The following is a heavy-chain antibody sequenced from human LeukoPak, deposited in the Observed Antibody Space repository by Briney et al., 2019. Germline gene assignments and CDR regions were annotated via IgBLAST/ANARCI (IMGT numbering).Heavy chain of an antibody. CDR2: ISYDGSNK. Sequence: GGSLRHSCAASGFTFSSYAMHWVRQAPGKGLEWVAVISYDGSNKYYADSVKGRFTISRDNSKNTLYLQMNSLRAEDTAVYYCARGEQLVSPFDYWGQGTLVTVSS. J-gene: IGHJ4*02. V-gene: IGHV3-30-3*01. CDR1: GFTFSSYA. CDR3: ARGEQLVSPFDY. D-gene: IGHD6-13*01.